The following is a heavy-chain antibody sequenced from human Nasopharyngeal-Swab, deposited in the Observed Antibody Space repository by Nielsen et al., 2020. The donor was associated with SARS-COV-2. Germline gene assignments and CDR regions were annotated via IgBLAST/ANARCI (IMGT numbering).Heavy chain of an antibody. CDR3: ATLSSSWYEYYFDY. D-gene: IGHD6-13*01. CDR2: IYYGGST. CDR1: GDSISSSTYY. J-gene: IGHJ4*02. V-gene: IGHV4-39*01. Sequence: SETLSLTCTVSGDSISSSTYYWAWIRQPPGKGLEWIGSIYYGGSTYYNPSLKSRVTISVDTSKNQFPLKLSSVTAADTAVYYCATLSSSWYEYYFDYWGQGTLVTVSS.